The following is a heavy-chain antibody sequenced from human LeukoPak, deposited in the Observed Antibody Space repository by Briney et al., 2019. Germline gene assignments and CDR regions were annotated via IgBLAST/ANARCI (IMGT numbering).Heavy chain of an antibody. D-gene: IGHD6-19*01. J-gene: IGHJ6*03. CDR3: ARSRSSGLLDYYYYYTEV. CDR2: MNPNSGNT. CDR1: GYTFTSYD. Sequence: ASVKVSCKASGYTFTSYDINWVRQATGQGLEWMGWMNPNSGNTGYAQKFQGRVTMTRNTSISTAYMELSSLRSEDTAVYYCARSRSSGLLDYYYYYTEVWGKGITGTLSS. V-gene: IGHV1-8*01.